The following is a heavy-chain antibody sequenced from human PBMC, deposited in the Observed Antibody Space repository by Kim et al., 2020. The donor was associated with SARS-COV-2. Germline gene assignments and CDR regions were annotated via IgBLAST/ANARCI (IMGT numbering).Heavy chain of an antibody. CDR1: GGSFSSGGYD. D-gene: IGHD3-10*01. J-gene: IGHJ3*02. CDR2: VHASGDT. V-gene: IGHV4-61*02. CDR3: ASAYKYGYYGPFDI. Sequence: SETLSLTCTVSGGSFSSGGYDWSWIRQPAGKRLEWIGRVHASGDTNYSPSLRSRVTISIDTSKNQFSLKLSSVTAADTAIYYCASAYKYGYYGPFDIWGQGTMVTVSS.